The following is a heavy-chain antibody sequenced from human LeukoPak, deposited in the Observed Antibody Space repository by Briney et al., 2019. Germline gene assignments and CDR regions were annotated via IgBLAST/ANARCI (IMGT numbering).Heavy chain of an antibody. J-gene: IGHJ4*02. CDR2: ISSSSSYI. Sequence: GGSLRLSCAASGFTFSSYSMNWVSQAPGKGLEWVSSISSSSSYIYYADSVKGRFTISRDNAKNSLNLQMNSLRAEDTAVYYCANGGNSGSGYWGQGTLVTVSS. V-gene: IGHV3-21*01. CDR3: ANGGNSGSGY. CDR1: GFTFSSYS. D-gene: IGHD4-23*01.